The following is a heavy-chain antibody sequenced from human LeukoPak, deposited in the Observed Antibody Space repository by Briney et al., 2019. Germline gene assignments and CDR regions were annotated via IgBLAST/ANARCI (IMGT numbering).Heavy chain of an antibody. CDR2: IYISGST. Sequence: SETLSLTCTVSGGSISSYYWSWIRQPAGKGLEWIGRIYISGSTNYNPSLKSRVTISVDTSKNQFSLKLSSVTAADTAVYYCARVSQSGSYSGRGYWYFDLWGRGTLVTVSS. CDR3: ARVSQSGSYSGRGYWYFDL. CDR1: GGSISSYY. D-gene: IGHD1-26*01. V-gene: IGHV4-4*07. J-gene: IGHJ2*01.